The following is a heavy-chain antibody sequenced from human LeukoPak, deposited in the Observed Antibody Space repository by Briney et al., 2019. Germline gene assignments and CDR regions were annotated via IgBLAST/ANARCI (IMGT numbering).Heavy chain of an antibody. Sequence: PGGSLRLSCAASGFTFITNDMTWVRQAPGKGLEWVSVLYSDGNTKYEDHVQGRFTISRVNSKNPLYLAMNSLRPDDTAVYYCARGVEPLAANTLAYWGQGTLVTVSS. V-gene: IGHV3-53*01. CDR1: GFTFITND. D-gene: IGHD1-14*01. J-gene: IGHJ4*02. CDR3: ARGVEPLAANTLAY. CDR2: LYSDGNT.